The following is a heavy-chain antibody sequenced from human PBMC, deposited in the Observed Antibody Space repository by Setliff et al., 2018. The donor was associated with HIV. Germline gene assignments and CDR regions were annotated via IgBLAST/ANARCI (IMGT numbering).Heavy chain of an antibody. CDR3: ARGAIAVAGISYYYYGMDV. CDR1: GGSISSHY. D-gene: IGHD6-19*01. J-gene: IGHJ6*02. Sequence: PSETLSLTCTVSGGSISSHYWSWIRQPPGKGLEWTGSIYHDGKTYYNPSLKSRLTISVDTPKNQFSLKLSSVTAADTAVYYCARGAIAVAGISYYYYGMDVWGQGTTVTVSS. CDR2: IYHDGKT. V-gene: IGHV4-39*07.